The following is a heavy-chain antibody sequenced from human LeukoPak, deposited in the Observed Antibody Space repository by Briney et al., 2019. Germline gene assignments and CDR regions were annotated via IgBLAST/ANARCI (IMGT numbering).Heavy chain of an antibody. J-gene: IGHJ6*02. CDR2: IYHSGST. D-gene: IGHD4-23*01. CDR3: ARLRKGGNWASYYYYGMDV. CDR1: GGSVSSGSYY. V-gene: IGHV4-61*01. Sequence: SETLSLTCTVSGGSVSSGSYYWSWIRQPPGKGLEWLGYIYHSGSTNYNPSLKSRVTISVDTSKNQFSLKLSSVTAADTAVYYCARLRKGGNWASYYYYGMDVWGQGTTVTVSS.